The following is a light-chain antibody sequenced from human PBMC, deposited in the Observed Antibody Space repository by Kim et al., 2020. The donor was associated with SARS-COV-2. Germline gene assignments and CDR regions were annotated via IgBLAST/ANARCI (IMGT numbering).Light chain of an antibody. CDR2: WAS. Sequence: DIVMTQSPDSLAESLGERATIKCKSSQSVFHSANDKNNLAWYQQRPGQFPKLLIYWASTRESGVPDRFRGSGSGTDFTLTISSLQAEDVAVYYCQQYYSTPWTFGQGTKVDIK. V-gene: IGKV4-1*01. CDR3: QQYYSTPWT. CDR1: QSVFHSANDKNN. J-gene: IGKJ1*01.